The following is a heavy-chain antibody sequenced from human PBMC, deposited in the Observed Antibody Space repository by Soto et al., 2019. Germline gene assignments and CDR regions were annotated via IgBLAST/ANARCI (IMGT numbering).Heavy chain of an antibody. CDR2: IIPIFGTA. J-gene: IGHJ5*02. CDR3: ASRGKDPQFTWSAP. D-gene: IGHD3-10*01. CDR1: GGTFSSYA. V-gene: IGHV1-69*01. Sequence: QVQLVQSGAEVKKPGSSVKVSCKASGGTFSSYAISWVRQAPGQGLEWMGGIIPIFGTANYAQKFQGRVTITADEATRTDYMELSSLRSEDTAVYYCASRGKDPQFTWSAPWGQGTLVTVSS.